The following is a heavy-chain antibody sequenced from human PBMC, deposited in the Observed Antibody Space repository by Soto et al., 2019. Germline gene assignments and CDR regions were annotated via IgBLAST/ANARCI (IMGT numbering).Heavy chain of an antibody. Sequence: QVQLVESGGGVVQPGRSLRLSCAASGFTFSSYAMHWVRQAPGKGLEWVAVISYDGSIKYYADSVKGRFTISRDNSKNTLYLQMNSLRAEDTAVYYCARAAYGDYGFDLDYWGQGTLVTVSS. J-gene: IGHJ4*02. V-gene: IGHV3-30-3*01. CDR2: ISYDGSIK. D-gene: IGHD4-17*01. CDR3: ARAAYGDYGFDLDY. CDR1: GFTFSSYA.